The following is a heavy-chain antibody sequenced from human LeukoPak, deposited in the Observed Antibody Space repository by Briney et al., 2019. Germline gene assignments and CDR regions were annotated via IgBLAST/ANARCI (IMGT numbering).Heavy chain of an antibody. D-gene: IGHD6-19*01. CDR3: ASYPGIAVAVDSYYYYGMDV. V-gene: IGHV1-69*13. Sequence: ASVKVSCKASGGTFSSYAISWVRQAPGLGLEWMGGIIPIFGTANYAQKFQGRVTITADESTSTAYMELSSLRSEDTAVYYCASYPGIAVAVDSYYYYGMDVWGQGTTVTVSS. CDR1: GGTFSSYA. J-gene: IGHJ6*02. CDR2: IIPIFGTA.